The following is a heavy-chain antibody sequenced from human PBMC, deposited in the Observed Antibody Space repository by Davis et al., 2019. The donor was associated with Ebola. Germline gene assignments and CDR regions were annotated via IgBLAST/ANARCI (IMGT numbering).Heavy chain of an antibody. Sequence: GESLKISCTASGFTFGDYAMSWVRQAPGKGLEWVAVISYDGSNKYYADSVKGRFTISRDNSKNTLYLQMNSLRAEDTAVYYCAKDTAMTVVADAFDIWPRDNGHRLL. CDR3: AKDTAMTVVADAFDI. D-gene: IGHD3-22*01. J-gene: IGHJ3*02. V-gene: IGHV3-30*04. CDR1: GFTFGDYA. CDR2: ISYDGSNK.